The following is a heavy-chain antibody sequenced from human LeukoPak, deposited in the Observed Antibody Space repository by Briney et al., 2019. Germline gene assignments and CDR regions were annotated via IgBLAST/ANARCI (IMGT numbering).Heavy chain of an antibody. CDR3: AKDLKRYSSGWYDY. CDR1: GFTFSSYG. V-gene: IGHV3-30*02. CDR2: IRYDGSNK. D-gene: IGHD6-19*01. J-gene: IGHJ4*02. Sequence: GGSLRLSCAASGFTFSSYGMHWVRQAPGKGLEWVAFIRYDGSNKYYADSVKGRFTISRDNSKNTLCLQMNSLRAEDTAVYYCAKDLKRYSSGWYDYWGQGTLVTVSS.